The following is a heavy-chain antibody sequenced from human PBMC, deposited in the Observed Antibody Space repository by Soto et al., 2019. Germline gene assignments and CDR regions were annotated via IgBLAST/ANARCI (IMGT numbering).Heavy chain of an antibody. CDR3: ARRYAGNFDY. CDR2: IYYSGST. D-gene: IGHD2-8*01. CDR1: GGSISNYY. V-gene: IGHV4-59*01. J-gene: IGHJ4*02. Sequence: PSETLSLTCTVSGGSISNYYWSWIRQPPGKGLEWIGYIYYSGSTNYNPSLKSRVTISVDTSKNQFSLKLSSVTAADTAVYYCARRYAGNFDYWGQGTLVTSPQ.